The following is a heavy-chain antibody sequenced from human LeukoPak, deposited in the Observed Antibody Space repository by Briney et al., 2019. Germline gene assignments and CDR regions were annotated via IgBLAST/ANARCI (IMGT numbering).Heavy chain of an antibody. CDR3: ARRPGGNSYFEY. Sequence: SETLSLTCTVSGGSMSGYHWSWIRQPPGKGLEWIGSIYHSGSTYYNPSLKSRVTISVDTSKNQFSLKLSSVTAADTALYYCARRPGGNSYFEYWGQGTLVTVSS. V-gene: IGHV4-38-2*02. J-gene: IGHJ4*02. D-gene: IGHD4-23*01. CDR2: IYHSGST. CDR1: GGSMSGYH.